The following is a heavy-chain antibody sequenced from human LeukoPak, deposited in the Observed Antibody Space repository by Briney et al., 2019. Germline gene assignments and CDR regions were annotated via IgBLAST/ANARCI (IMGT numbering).Heavy chain of an antibody. Sequence: GGSLRLSCAASGFTFSSYSMNWVRQAPEKGLEWVSSISSSSSYIYYADSVKGRFTISRDNAKNSLYLQMNSLRAEDTAVYYCARDIGGYFDYWGQGTLVTVSS. CDR2: ISSSSSYI. J-gene: IGHJ4*02. D-gene: IGHD3-10*01. CDR1: GFTFSSYS. V-gene: IGHV3-21*01. CDR3: ARDIGGYFDY.